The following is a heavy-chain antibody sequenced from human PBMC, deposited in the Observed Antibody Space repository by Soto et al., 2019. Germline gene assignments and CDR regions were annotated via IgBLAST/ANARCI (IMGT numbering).Heavy chain of an antibody. CDR1: GYTFTSYY. Sequence: GASVKVSCKASGYTFTSYYMHWVRQAPGQGLEWMGIINPSGGSTSYAQKFQGRVTMTRDTSTSTVYMELSSLRSEDTAVYYCARDYDILTVTYYFDDWGQGTLGTCSS. D-gene: IGHD3-9*01. V-gene: IGHV1-46*03. J-gene: IGHJ4*02. CDR3: ARDYDILTVTYYFDD. CDR2: INPSGGST.